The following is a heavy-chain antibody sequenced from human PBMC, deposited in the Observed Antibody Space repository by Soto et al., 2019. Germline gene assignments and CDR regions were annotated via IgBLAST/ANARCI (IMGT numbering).Heavy chain of an antibody. CDR3: ARDRRSQWLVRDAFDI. Sequence: QVQLVQSGAEVKKPGSSVKVSCKASGGTFSSYAISWVRQAPGQGLEWMGGIIPIFGTANYAQKFQGRVTITADKSTSTAYMELSSLRSEDTAVYYCARDRRSQWLVRDAFDIWGQGTMVTVSS. V-gene: IGHV1-69*06. J-gene: IGHJ3*02. D-gene: IGHD6-19*01. CDR1: GGTFSSYA. CDR2: IIPIFGTA.